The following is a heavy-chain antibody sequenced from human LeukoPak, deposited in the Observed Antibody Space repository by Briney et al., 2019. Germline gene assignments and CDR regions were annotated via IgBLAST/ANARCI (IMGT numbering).Heavy chain of an antibody. D-gene: IGHD6-13*01. CDR2: ISGSGGST. Sequence: GGSLRLSCAASGFTFSSYAMSWVRQAPGKGLEWVSAISGSGGSTYYADSVKGRFTISRDNSKNTLYLQMNSLRAEDTAVYYCAKGSPLAAAGQSRLDYWGQGTLVTVSS. CDR3: AKGSPLAAAGQSRLDY. V-gene: IGHV3-23*01. CDR1: GFTFSSYA. J-gene: IGHJ4*02.